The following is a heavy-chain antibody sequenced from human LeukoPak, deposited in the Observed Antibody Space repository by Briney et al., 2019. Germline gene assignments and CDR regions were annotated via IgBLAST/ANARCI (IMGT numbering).Heavy chain of an antibody. CDR1: GFTFGNYD. V-gene: IGHV3-23*01. CDR2: ISRSGGIT. CDR3: TRNGGGLGI. D-gene: IGHD3-16*01. Sequence: GGSLRLSCGASGFTFGNYDYVWVRQAPGKGLEWVSTISRSGGITNYADSVKGRFTVSRDNSMNTLYLRMTSLRAEDTAIYYCTRNGGGLGIWGQGTMVTVS. J-gene: IGHJ3*02.